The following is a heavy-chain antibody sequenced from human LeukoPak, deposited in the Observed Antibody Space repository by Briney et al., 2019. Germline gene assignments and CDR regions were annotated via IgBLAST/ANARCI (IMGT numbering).Heavy chain of an antibody. CDR2: VSGSGAHT. V-gene: IGHV3-23*01. J-gene: IGHJ4*02. D-gene: IGHD3-9*01. Sequence: GGSLRLSCAASGFTFSSYAMTWVRQAPGKGLQWVSAVSGSGAHTYYADSVKGRFTISRDNSRDTLYLQMNSLRAEGTAVYYCARDATYYDILTGYYRQPFFDYWGQGTLVTVSS. CDR3: ARDATYYDILTGYYRQPFFDY. CDR1: GFTFSSYA.